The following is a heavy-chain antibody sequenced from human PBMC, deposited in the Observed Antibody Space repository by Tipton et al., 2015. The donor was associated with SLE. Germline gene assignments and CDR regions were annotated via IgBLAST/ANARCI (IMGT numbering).Heavy chain of an antibody. Sequence: LRLSCAVYGGSFSGYYWSWIRQPQGKGLEWIGEINHSGRTNYNPSLKSRVTISVDTSKNQFSLKLSSVTAADTAVYYCARGVAVAGLYFDYWGQGTLVTVSS. V-gene: IGHV4-34*01. J-gene: IGHJ4*02. D-gene: IGHD6-19*01. CDR2: INHSGRT. CDR3: ARGVAVAGLYFDY. CDR1: GGSFSGYY.